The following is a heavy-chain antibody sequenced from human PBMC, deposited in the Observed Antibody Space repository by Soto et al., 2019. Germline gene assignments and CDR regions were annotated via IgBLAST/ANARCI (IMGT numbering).Heavy chain of an antibody. D-gene: IGHD3-9*01. V-gene: IGHV3-30*18. CDR1: GFTFSSYG. CDR3: AKPRASYYDILTGPHDAFDI. Sequence: QVQLVESGGGVVQPGRSLRLSCAASGFTFSSYGMHWVRQAPGKGLEWVAVISYDGSNKYYADSVKGRFTISRDNSKNTLYLQMNSLRAEDTAVYYCAKPRASYYDILTGPHDAFDIWGQGTMVTVSS. J-gene: IGHJ3*02. CDR2: ISYDGSNK.